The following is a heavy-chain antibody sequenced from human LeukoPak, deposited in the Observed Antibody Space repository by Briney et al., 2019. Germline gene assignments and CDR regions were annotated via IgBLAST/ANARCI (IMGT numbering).Heavy chain of an antibody. V-gene: IGHV3-7*01. D-gene: IGHD6-13*01. CDR3: ARDSAGNDY. Sequence: PGGSLRLSCAASGFTFSTYWMSWVRQAPGRGRGWVANIKQDGSEKYYVDSVKGRFTISRDNAKNSLYLQMNSLRAEDTAMYYCARDSAGNDYWGQGTLVTVSS. CDR2: IKQDGSEK. CDR1: GFTFSTYW. J-gene: IGHJ4*02.